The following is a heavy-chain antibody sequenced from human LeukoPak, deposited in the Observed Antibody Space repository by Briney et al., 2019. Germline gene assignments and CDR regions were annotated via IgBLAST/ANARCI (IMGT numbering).Heavy chain of an antibody. CDR2: ISGSNTNI. V-gene: IGHV3-48*02. D-gene: IGHD3-9*01. J-gene: IGHJ3*02. CDR1: RFTFSSYS. Sequence: GGSLRLSCAASRFTFSSYSMNWVRQAPGKGLEWVSYISGSNTNIKYADSVRGRFTISRDNAKNSLYLQMNSLRDEDTAVYYCARDDKHAFDIWGQGTMVTVSS. CDR3: ARDDKHAFDI.